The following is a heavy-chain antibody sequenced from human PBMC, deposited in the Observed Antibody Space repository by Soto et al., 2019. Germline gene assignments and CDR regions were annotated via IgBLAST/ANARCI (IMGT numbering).Heavy chain of an antibody. V-gene: IGHV3-64D*06. CDR3: VKDQGGYSVYVFDY. J-gene: IGHJ4*02. D-gene: IGHD5-12*01. CDR2: INSNGGVT. Sequence: GGSLRLSCSASGFTFSSYAMYWVRQAPGKGLEYVSAINSNGGVTYYADSVKGRFTISRDNSKNTLYLQMSSLRAEDTAVYYCVKDQGGYSVYVFDYWGQGTLVTVSS. CDR1: GFTFSSYA.